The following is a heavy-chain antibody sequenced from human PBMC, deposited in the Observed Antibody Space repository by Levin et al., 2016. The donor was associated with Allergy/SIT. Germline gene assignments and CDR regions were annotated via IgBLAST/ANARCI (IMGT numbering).Heavy chain of an antibody. J-gene: IGHJ6*03. CDR1: GFTVSSNY. CDR3: ARVTAMGAWHYYYYMDV. V-gene: IGHV3-53*01. CDR2: IYSGGST. D-gene: IGHD5-18*01. Sequence: GESLKISCAASGFTVSSNYMSWVRQAPGKGLEWVSVIYSGGSTYYADSVKGRFTISRDNSKNTLYLQMNSLRAEDTAVYYCARVTAMGAWHYYYYMDVWGKGTTVTVSS.